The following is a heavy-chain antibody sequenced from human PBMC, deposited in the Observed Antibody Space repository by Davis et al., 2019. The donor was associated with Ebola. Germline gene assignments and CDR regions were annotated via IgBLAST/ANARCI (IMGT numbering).Heavy chain of an antibody. CDR1: GFTFSSYG. CDR3: AGYGDYWDALGYYYYYGMDV. CDR2: IQNDGSNE. V-gene: IGHV3-30*02. J-gene: IGHJ6*04. Sequence: GESLKISCAASGFTFSSYGMHWVRQAPGKGLEWVAFIQNDGSNEYYADSVKGRFTISRDNSKNTLYLQMNSLGAEDTAVYYCAGYGDYWDALGYYYYYGMDVWGKGTTVTVSS. D-gene: IGHD4-17*01.